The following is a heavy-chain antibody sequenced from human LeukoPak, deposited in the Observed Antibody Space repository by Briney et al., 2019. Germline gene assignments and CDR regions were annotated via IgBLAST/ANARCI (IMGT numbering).Heavy chain of an antibody. Sequence: SETLSLTCTVSGASISSGGYYWSWIRQPPGKGLEWIGEINHSGSTNYNPSLKSRVTISVDTSKNQFSLKLSSVTAADTAVYYCASLSSSSDYYYYYMDVWGKGTTVTVSS. J-gene: IGHJ6*03. D-gene: IGHD6-6*01. CDR3: ASLSSSSDYYYYYMDV. V-gene: IGHV4-39*07. CDR1: GASISSGGYY. CDR2: INHSGST.